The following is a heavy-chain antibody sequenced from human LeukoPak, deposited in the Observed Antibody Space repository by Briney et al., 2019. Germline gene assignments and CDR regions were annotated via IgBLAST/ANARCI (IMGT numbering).Heavy chain of an antibody. CDR3: ARIRDGYNDAYDI. CDR2: INPGGGNT. Sequence: RASVKVSCKASGYTFTNYYIHGVRQAPGQGLEGMGLINPGGGNTNYAQNFQGRVTMTRDTSASTVYMELSSLRSEDTAIYYCARIRDGYNDAYDIWGQGTVVTVPS. D-gene: IGHD5-24*01. CDR1: GYTFTNYY. J-gene: IGHJ3*02. V-gene: IGHV1-46*01.